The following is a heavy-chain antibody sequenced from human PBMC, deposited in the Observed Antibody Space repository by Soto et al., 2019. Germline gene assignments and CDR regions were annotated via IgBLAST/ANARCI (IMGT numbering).Heavy chain of an antibody. J-gene: IGHJ6*02. CDR2: IKQDGSEK. V-gene: IGHV3-7*05. CDR3: ARDSTVTTSGMDV. CDR1: GVTFSSYW. D-gene: IGHD4-4*01. Sequence: PGGSLRLSCAASGVTFSSYWMSWVRQAPGKGLEWVANIKQDGSEKYYVDSVKGRFTISRDNAKNSLYLQMNSLRAEDTAVYYCARDSTVTTSGMDVWGQETTVTVSS.